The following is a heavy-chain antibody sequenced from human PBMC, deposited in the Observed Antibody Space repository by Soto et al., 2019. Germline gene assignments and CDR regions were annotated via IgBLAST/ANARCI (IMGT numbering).Heavy chain of an antibody. V-gene: IGHV3-23*01. CDR3: AKDRQFRSYYESAGHYND. CDR2: ISGRGGLT. Sequence: EVQLLESGGGLVQPGGSLRLTCVGSGFTFRNQDMRWVRQAPGKVLEWVSGISGRGGLTYYADSVKVRFTISRDSSKNTLYLQMNNLRANDTAVYYCAKDRQFRSYYESAGHYNDWGQGTLVTVSS. D-gene: IGHD3-22*01. CDR1: GFTFRNQD. J-gene: IGHJ4*02.